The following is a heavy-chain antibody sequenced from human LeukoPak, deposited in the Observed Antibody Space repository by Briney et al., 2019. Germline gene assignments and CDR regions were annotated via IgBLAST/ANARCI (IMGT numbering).Heavy chain of an antibody. CDR1: GGSISNYY. CDR3: ARLRSGYNVFVS. CDR2: IYYSGST. V-gene: IGHV4-59*01. Sequence: PSETLSLTCTVSGGSISNYYWNWIRQSPGKGLEWIGYIYYSGSTSYNPSLKSRVTISVDTSKNQFTLNLSSVTAADTAVYHCARLRSGYNVFVSWGEGTLVTVSS. J-gene: IGHJ4*02. D-gene: IGHD5-24*01.